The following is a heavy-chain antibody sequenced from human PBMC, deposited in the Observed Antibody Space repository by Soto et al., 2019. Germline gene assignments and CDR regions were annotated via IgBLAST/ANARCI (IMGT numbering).Heavy chain of an antibody. CDR2: INHSGST. CDR3: ARLWGYCSGGSCSYFDY. V-gene: IGHV4-34*01. CDR1: GGSFSGYY. D-gene: IGHD2-15*01. Sequence: SETLSLTCAVYGGSFSGYYWSWIRQPPGKGLEWIGEINHSGSTNYNPSLKSRVTISVDTSKNQFSLKLSSVTAADTAVYYCARLWGYCSGGSCSYFDYWGQGTLVTVSS. J-gene: IGHJ4*02.